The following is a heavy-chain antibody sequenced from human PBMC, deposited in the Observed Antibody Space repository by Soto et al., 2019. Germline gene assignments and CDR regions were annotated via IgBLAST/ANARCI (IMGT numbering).Heavy chain of an antibody. CDR2: ISYGGGTT. V-gene: IGHV3-23*01. CDR1: AFTFSNYA. J-gene: IGHJ4*01. D-gene: IGHD3-22*01. CDR3: AKIPGYYYDSTGYHFDY. Sequence: GGSLRLSCAASAFTFSNYAMSWVRQPPGKGLKWVSAISYGGGTTYYADSVKGRFTISRDNSKNTLYLQMNSLRAEDTAVYYCAKIPGYYYDSTGYHFDYWGHGSLVTVSS.